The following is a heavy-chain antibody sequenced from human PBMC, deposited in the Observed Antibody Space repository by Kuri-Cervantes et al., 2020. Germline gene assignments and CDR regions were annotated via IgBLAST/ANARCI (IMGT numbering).Heavy chain of an antibody. CDR3: AKGIGYYYGSGSYYKRSDANFGFDY. D-gene: IGHD3-10*01. CDR1: GFTFSTHA. J-gene: IGHJ4*02. Sequence: GESLKISCAVSGFTFSTHAMTWVRQAPGKGLEWVSTINHNGGTTFYTDSVKGRFTISRDNSKNTLYLQMNSLRAEDTAVYYCAKGIGYYYGSGSYYKRSDANFGFDYWGQGTLVTVSS. CDR2: INHNGGTT. V-gene: IGHV3-23*01.